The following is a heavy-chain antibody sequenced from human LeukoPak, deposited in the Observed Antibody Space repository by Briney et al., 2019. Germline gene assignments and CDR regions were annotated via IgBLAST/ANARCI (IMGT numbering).Heavy chain of an antibody. CDR1: ELTVSGKH. D-gene: IGHD3-10*01. J-gene: IGHJ4*02. CDR3: ATDGTYGQGYFDF. CDR2: IYSGGRP. V-gene: IGHV3-53*01. Sequence: PGGSLRLSCAASELTVSGKHMMWVRQAPGTGLEWVSLIYSGGRPYYADSVRGRFTISRDTSKNTLFLQMSSLRAEDTALYYCATDGTYGQGYFDFWGLGTLVTVSS.